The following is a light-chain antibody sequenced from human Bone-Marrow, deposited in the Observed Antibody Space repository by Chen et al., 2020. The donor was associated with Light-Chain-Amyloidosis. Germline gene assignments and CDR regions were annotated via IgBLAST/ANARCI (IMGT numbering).Light chain of an antibody. CDR1: QSVSSY. J-gene: IGKJ2*01. V-gene: IGKV3-11*01. CDR3: QQRSNWPMYT. Sequence: EIVLTQSPATLSLSPGERATLSCRASQSVSSYLAWYQQKPGQAPRLLIYDASNRATGIPARFSGSGSGTGFTLTISSLEPEDFAVYYCQQRSNWPMYTFGPGTKLEIK. CDR2: DAS.